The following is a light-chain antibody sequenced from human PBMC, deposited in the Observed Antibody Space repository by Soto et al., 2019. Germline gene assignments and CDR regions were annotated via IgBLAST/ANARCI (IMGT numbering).Light chain of an antibody. CDR3: QQYNSYS. CDR2: AAS. J-gene: IGKJ1*01. V-gene: IGKV1-39*01. CDR1: PSISSY. Sequence: DIQMTQTPSSLSASVGDRVTITCRASPSISSYLNWYQQKPGKAPKLLIYAASSLQGGVPSRFSGSGSGTEFTLTISSLQPDDFATYYCQQYNSYSFGQGTKVDIK.